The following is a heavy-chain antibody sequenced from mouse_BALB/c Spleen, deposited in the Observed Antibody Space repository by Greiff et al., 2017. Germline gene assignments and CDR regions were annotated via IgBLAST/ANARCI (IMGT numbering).Heavy chain of an antibody. J-gene: IGHJ3*01. D-gene: IGHD2-1*01. CDR1: GYSITSDYA. CDR2: ISYSGST. Sequence: EVKLMESGPGLVKPSQSLSLTCTVTGYSITSDYAWNWIRQFPGNKLEWMGYISYSGSTSYNPSLKSRISITRDTSKNQFFLQLNSVTTEDTATYYCAGNYGFAYWGQGTLVTVSA. V-gene: IGHV3-2*02. CDR3: AGNYGFAY.